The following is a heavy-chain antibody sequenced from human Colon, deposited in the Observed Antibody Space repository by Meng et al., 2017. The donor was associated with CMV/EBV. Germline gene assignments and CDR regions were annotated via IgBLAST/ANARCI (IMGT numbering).Heavy chain of an antibody. D-gene: IGHD3-3*01. CDR3: ATGADLHTFWNGFAY. CDR2: ISGSGLTT. J-gene: IGHJ4*02. CDR1: GFRFNDFD. V-gene: IGHV3-23*01. Sequence: GGSLRLSCSASGFRFNDFDMTWVRQAPGKGLEWVSSISGSGLTTFYSDAVKDRFSISRDNSRNTLYLQINSLRADDTAVYYCATGADLHTFWNGFAYWGQGAVVTVSS.